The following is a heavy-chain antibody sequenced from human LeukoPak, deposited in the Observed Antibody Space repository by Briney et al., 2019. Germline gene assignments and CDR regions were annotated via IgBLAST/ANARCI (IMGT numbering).Heavy chain of an antibody. CDR3: ARGRYSGYFQH. V-gene: IGHV4-34*01. Sequence: KPSETLSLTCTVSGGSISSYYWSWIRQPPGKGLEWIGEINHSGSTNYNPSLKSRVTISVDTSKNQFSLKLSSVTAADTAVYYCARGRYSGYFQHWGQGTLVTVSS. CDR1: GGSISSYY. D-gene: IGHD2-15*01. CDR2: INHSGST. J-gene: IGHJ1*01.